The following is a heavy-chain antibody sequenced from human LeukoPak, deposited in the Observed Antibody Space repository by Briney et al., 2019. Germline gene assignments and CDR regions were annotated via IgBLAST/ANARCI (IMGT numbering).Heavy chain of an antibody. CDR2: INHSGST. Sequence: SETLSLTCAVYGGSFSGYYWSWIRQPPGKGLEWIGEINHSGSTNYNPSLKSRVTISVDTSKSQFSLKLSSVTAADTAVYYCARGRFTWFGDPPRGYFDYWGQGTLVTVSS. CDR3: ARGRFTWFGDPPRGYFDY. J-gene: IGHJ4*02. CDR1: GGSFSGYY. V-gene: IGHV4-34*01. D-gene: IGHD3-10*01.